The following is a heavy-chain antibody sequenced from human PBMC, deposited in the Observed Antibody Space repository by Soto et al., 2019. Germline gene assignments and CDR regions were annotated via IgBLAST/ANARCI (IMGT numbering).Heavy chain of an antibody. Sequence: GASVKVSCKASGYTFTSYGISWVRQAPGQGLEWMGWISAYNGNTNYAQKLQGRVTMTTDTSTSTAYMELRSLRSDDTAVYYCARDLPRYYYDSSGLPHFDYRGQGSLVTVSS. V-gene: IGHV1-18*01. CDR3: ARDLPRYYYDSSGLPHFDY. J-gene: IGHJ4*02. CDR2: ISAYNGNT. CDR1: GYTFTSYG. D-gene: IGHD3-22*01.